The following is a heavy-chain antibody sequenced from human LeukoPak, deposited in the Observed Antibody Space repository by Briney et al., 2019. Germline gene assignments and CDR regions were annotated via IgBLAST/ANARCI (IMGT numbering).Heavy chain of an antibody. V-gene: IGHV5-10-1*01. CDR2: IDPSDSYT. J-gene: IGHJ4*02. D-gene: IGHD3-22*01. CDR3: ARRDSSAYYYLDN. CDR1: GYRFTSYW. Sequence: GESLKISCKGSGYRFTSYWISWVRQMPGKGLEWMGTIDPSDSYTTYSPSFQGHVTISADKSNSTAYLQWSSLKASDTAMYYCARRDSSAYYYLDNWGQGTLVTVCS.